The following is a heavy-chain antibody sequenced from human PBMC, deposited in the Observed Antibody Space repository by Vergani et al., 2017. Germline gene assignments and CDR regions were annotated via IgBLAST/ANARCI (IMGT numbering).Heavy chain of an antibody. CDR3: AREYDSSGYYEGNSYYFDY. CDR1: GFTFSSYS. V-gene: IGHV3-21*01. J-gene: IGHJ4*02. CDR2: ISSSSSYI. D-gene: IGHD3-22*01. Sequence: EVQLVESGGGLVKPGGSLRLSCAASGFTFSSYSMNWVRQAPGKGLEWVSSISSSSSYIYYADSVKGRFTISRDNAKNSLYLQMNSLRAEDTAVYYCAREYDSSGYYEGNSYYFDYWGQGTLVTVSS.